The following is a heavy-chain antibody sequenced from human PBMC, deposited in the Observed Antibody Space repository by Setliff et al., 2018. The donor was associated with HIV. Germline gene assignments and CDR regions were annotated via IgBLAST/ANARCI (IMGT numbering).Heavy chain of an antibody. CDR1: DDSIGDYY. Sequence: PSETLSLTCTVSDDSIGDYYWNWIRQPAGKGLEWIGRVYASAYSNYSPSLKSRVTISLDTSKMQFSLHLTSVTAADTAVYYCATLDPSGGNFLAYWGQGTPVTVS. J-gene: IGHJ4*02. CDR2: VYASAYS. CDR3: ATLDPSGGNFLAY. V-gene: IGHV4-4*07. D-gene: IGHD2-21*02.